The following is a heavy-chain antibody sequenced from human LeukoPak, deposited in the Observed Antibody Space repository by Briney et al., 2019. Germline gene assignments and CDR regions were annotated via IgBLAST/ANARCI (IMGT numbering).Heavy chain of an antibody. CDR3: ASGRLALDY. CDR1: GFTVSTNY. V-gene: IGHV3-66*01. CDR2: IYSGGNT. J-gene: IGHJ4*02. Sequence: GGSLRLSCAASGFTVSTNYMSWVRQAPGKGLEWVAVIYSGGNTYHADSVKGRFSISRDNSKNTLNLQMNSLRAEDTAVYYCASGRLALDYWGQGTLVTVSS. D-gene: IGHD2-21*01.